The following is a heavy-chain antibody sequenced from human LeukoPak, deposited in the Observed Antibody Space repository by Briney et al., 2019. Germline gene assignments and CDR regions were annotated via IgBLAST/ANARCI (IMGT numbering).Heavy chain of an antibody. J-gene: IGHJ4*02. CDR3: ARGLILGYCSGGSCFDLHFDY. CDR2: IVYSGGT. CDR1: GDSINRGGYY. V-gene: IGHV4-30-4*01. Sequence: SETLSLTCTVSGDSINRGGYYWSWVRQPPGKGLEWIGFIVYSGGTYFNPSLKSRVTISVDTSKNQFSLKLSSVTAADTAVYYCARGLILGYCSGGSCFDLHFDYWGQGTLVTVSS. D-gene: IGHD2-15*01.